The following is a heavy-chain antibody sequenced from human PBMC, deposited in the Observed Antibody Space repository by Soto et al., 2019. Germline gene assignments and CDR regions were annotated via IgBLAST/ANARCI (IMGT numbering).Heavy chain of an antibody. V-gene: IGHV1-69*01. D-gene: IGHD5-18*01. CDR1: GGTFSSNA. Sequence: QVQLVQSGAEMKKPGSSVKVSCKASGGTFSSNAISWVRQAPGQGLEWMGGIIPIFATASYAQTFQDSVTITADESTATAYMELSRLTSEDTAMYYCASEKYNYGGRVPSVGIDYWGQGTLVTVSS. CDR2: IIPIFATA. CDR3: ASEKYNYGGRVPSVGIDY. J-gene: IGHJ4*02.